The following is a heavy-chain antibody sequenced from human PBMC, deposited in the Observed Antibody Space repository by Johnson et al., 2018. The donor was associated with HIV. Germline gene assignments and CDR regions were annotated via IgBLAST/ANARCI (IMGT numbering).Heavy chain of an antibody. Sequence: VLLVESGGGLVQPGRSLRLSCAASGFTFDDYAMHWVRQAPGKGLEWVSGISWNSGSIGYADSVKGRFTISRDNAKNSLYLQMNSLRAEDTALYYCAKVHSSSSLNGAVDIWVQGTMVTVSS. CDR2: ISWNSGSI. CDR3: AKVHSSSSLNGAVDI. V-gene: IGHV3-9*01. CDR1: GFTFDDYA. J-gene: IGHJ3*02. D-gene: IGHD6-6*01.